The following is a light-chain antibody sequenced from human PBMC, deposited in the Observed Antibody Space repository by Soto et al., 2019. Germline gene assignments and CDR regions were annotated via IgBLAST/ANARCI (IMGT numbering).Light chain of an antibody. CDR1: SSDVGAYDL. V-gene: IGLV2-14*02. Sequence: QSALTQPASVSGSPGQSITISCTGTSSDVGAYDLVSWYHHHPGKAPKLIIYEATKWPSGISNRFSGSKSGYTASLTISGLQFEDEADYYCSSYTSNSIPVVFGGGTKLTVL. CDR2: EAT. CDR3: SSYTSNSIPVV. J-gene: IGLJ2*01.